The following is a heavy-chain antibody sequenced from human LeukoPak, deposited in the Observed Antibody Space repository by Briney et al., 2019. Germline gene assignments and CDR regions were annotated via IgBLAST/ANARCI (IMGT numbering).Heavy chain of an antibody. J-gene: IGHJ4*02. CDR3: AKASAMIVVVSKHFDY. CDR2: ISGSGGST. Sequence: GGSLRLSCAASGFTFSSDAMSWVRQAPGKGLEWVSAISGSGGSTYYADSVKGRFTISRDNSKNTLYLQMNSLRAEDTAVYYCAKASAMIVVVSKHFDYWGQGTLVTVSS. V-gene: IGHV3-23*01. CDR1: GFTFSSDA. D-gene: IGHD3-22*01.